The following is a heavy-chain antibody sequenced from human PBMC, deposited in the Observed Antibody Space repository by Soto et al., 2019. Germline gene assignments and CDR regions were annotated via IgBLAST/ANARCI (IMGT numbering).Heavy chain of an antibody. CDR2: ISSNGVGT. J-gene: IGHJ6*03. D-gene: IGHD6-6*01. Sequence: EVQLVESGGGLAQPGGSLRLSCAASGFTLSGYAMDWVRQAPGKGLEYVSGISSNGVGTYYANSVQGRFTISRDNSKNTVYLQMGSLRPEDMAVYYCARRARPDFYSMDVWGKGTTVTVSS. CDR1: GFTLSGYA. CDR3: ARRARPDFYSMDV. V-gene: IGHV3-64*01.